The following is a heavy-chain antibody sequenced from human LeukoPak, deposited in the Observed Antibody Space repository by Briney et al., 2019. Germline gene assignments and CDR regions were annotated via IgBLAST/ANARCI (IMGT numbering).Heavy chain of an antibody. V-gene: IGHV4-61*08. J-gene: IGHJ4*02. D-gene: IGHD3-22*01. CDR3: ARMEAWAGITTGPRGFDY. CDR2: VYYSGST. CDR1: GASVSSGGYY. Sequence: SETLSLTCTVSGASVSSGGYYWSWLRQPPGQGLEWIGYVYYSGSTNYNPSLTSRLTISVDMSKNQFSLKLSSVTAADTAVYYCARMEAWAGITTGPRGFDYWGQGTLVTVSS.